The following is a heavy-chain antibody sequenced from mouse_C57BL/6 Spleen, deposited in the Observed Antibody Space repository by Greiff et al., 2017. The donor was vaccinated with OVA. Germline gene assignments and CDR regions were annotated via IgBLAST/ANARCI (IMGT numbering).Heavy chain of an antibody. CDR1: GYTFTSYW. V-gene: IGHV1-69*01. D-gene: IGHD2-4*01. J-gene: IGHJ3*01. CDR3: ARLITSRGFAY. Sequence: QVQLQQPGAELVMPGASVKLSCKASGYTFTSYWMHWVKQRPGQGLEWIGEIDPSDSYTNYNQKFKGKSTLTVDKSSSTAYMQLSSLTSEDSAVYYCARLITSRGFAYWGQGTLVTVSA. CDR2: IDPSDSYT.